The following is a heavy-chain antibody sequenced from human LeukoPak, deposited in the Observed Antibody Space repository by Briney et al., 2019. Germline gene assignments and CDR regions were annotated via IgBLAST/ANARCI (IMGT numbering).Heavy chain of an antibody. Sequence: PGGSLRLSCAASGFTFSSYGMHWVRQAPGKGLEWVAVIWYDGGNKYYADSVKGRFTISRDNSKNTLYLQMNSLRAEDTAVYYCARDRVLDYYDSSGYYPDYWGQGTLVTVSS. CDR3: ARDRVLDYYDSSGYYPDY. V-gene: IGHV3-33*01. J-gene: IGHJ4*02. D-gene: IGHD3-22*01. CDR2: IWYDGGNK. CDR1: GFTFSSYG.